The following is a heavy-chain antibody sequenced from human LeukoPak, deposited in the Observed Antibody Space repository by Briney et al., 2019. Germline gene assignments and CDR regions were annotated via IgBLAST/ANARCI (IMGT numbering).Heavy chain of an antibody. CDR3: ARLTLYDSSGYYSSHFNY. V-gene: IGHV4-31*03. CDR2: IYYSGHT. J-gene: IGHJ4*02. D-gene: IGHD3-22*01. Sequence: SETLSLTCTVSGGSISSGGYYWSWIRRHPGKGLEWIGYIYYSGHTYYNPSLESRVTISVDTSMNQFSLKLSSVTAADTAVYYCARLTLYDSSGYYSSHFNYWGQGTLVTVSS. CDR1: GGSISSGGYY.